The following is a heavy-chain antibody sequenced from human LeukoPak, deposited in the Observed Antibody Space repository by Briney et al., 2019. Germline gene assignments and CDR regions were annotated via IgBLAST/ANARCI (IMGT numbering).Heavy chain of an antibody. Sequence: GASVKVSCKASGYTFTGYYMHWVRQAPGQGLEWMGWINPNSGGTNYAQKFQGRVTMTRDTSISTAYMELSRLRSDDTAVYYCARGEWIQLWFVSCPFDYWGQGTLVTVSS. CDR2: INPNSGGT. CDR1: GYTFTGYY. J-gene: IGHJ4*02. CDR3: ARGEWIQLWFVSCPFDY. V-gene: IGHV1-2*02. D-gene: IGHD5-18*01.